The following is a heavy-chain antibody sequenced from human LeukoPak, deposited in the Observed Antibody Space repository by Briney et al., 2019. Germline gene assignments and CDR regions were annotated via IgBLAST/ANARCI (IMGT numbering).Heavy chain of an antibody. J-gene: IGHJ4*02. CDR1: GFTFSSYW. CDR3: ATNYDYYDSSGYLDY. Sequence: GGSLRLSCAASGFTFSSYWMSWVRQAPGKGLEWVANIKQDGSEKYYVDSVKGRFTISRDNSKNTLYLQMNSLRAEDTAVYYCATNYDYYDSSGYLDYWGQGTLVTVSS. CDR2: IKQDGSEK. V-gene: IGHV3-7*03. D-gene: IGHD3-22*01.